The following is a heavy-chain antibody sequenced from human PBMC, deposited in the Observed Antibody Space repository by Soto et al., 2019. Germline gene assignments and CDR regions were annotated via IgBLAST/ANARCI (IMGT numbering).Heavy chain of an antibody. V-gene: IGHV4-59*02. CDR1: GGSVTTYF. D-gene: IGHD6-19*01. CDR2: INYSGTT. CDR3: ARDYISGWTSWYDP. Sequence: PSETLSLTCTVSGGSVTTYFWSWIRQPPGKGLEWIANINYSGTTNYNPSLKSRVTISIDTSRNQFSLTVTSVTAADTAVYYCARDYISGWTSWYDPWGQGTLVTVSS. J-gene: IGHJ5*02.